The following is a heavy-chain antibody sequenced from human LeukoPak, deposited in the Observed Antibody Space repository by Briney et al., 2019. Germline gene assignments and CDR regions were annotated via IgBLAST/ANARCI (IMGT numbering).Heavy chain of an antibody. D-gene: IGHD2-2*01. Sequence: ASVKVSCKASGYTFTSHGINWVRQAPGQGLEWMGWINTYNGYTIYAQNLQGRVTMTTDTSTSTAYMELRSLRSDDTAVYYCVRAVDCSTRSCYSLGYYGLDVWGQGTAVTVSS. CDR1: GYTFTSHG. CDR2: INTYNGYT. CDR3: VRAVDCSTRSCYSLGYYGLDV. J-gene: IGHJ6*02. V-gene: IGHV1-18*01.